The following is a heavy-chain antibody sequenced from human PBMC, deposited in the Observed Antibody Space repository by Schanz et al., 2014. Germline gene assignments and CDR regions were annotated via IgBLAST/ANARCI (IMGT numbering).Heavy chain of an antibody. CDR3: AKERDTSGWNHGDY. J-gene: IGHJ4*02. V-gene: IGHV3-30*18. D-gene: IGHD6-19*01. CDR1: GFTFSSYG. Sequence: QVQLVESGGGVVQPWKSLRLSCAASGFTFSSYGMHWVRQAPGKGLEWVGVISYDGSDKYYPDSVKGRFTISRDNSRNTLFLQMNSLRTEDTAVYHCAKERDTSGWNHGDYWGQGTLVTVSS. CDR2: ISYDGSDK.